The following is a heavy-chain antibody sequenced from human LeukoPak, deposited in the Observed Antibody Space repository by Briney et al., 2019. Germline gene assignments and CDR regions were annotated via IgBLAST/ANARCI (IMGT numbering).Heavy chain of an antibody. V-gene: IGHV3-7*02. D-gene: IGHD3-10*01. J-gene: IGHJ4*02. CDR3: RYVSGRYSFDY. CDR2: IKQDGSEK. Sequence: GGSLRLSCVASGLTFSNSWMTWDRQPPGKGLEWVANIKQDGSEKYYLDSVKGRFTISRDNAENSLYLQMNSLRAEDTAVYYCRYVSGRYSFDYWGQGTLVTVSS. CDR1: GLTFSNSW.